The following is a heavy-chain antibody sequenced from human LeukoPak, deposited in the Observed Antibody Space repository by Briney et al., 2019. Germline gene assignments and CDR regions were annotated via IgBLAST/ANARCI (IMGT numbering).Heavy chain of an antibody. CDR1: GGSISSYY. D-gene: IGHD6-13*01. CDR2: IFYSGST. V-gene: IGHV4-59*01. J-gene: IGHJ6*02. Sequence: SETLSLTCTVSGGSISSYYWSWIWEPPGKGLEWIGYIFYSGSTNYNPSLKSRVTISVDKSKNQFSLKLSSVTGADTAVYYCARLTSSSWYGNYYYGMDVWGQGTTVTVSS. CDR3: ARLTSSSWYGNYYYGMDV.